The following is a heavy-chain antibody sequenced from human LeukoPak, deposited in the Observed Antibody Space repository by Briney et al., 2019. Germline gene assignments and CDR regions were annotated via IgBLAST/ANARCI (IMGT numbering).Heavy chain of an antibody. D-gene: IGHD4-11*01. Sequence: GGSLRLSCAASGFTFSSYSMNWVRQAPGKGLEWVSSISSSSSYIYYADSVNGRFTISRDNAKNSLYLQMHSLRAEDTAVYYCARDWYNNSDAFDIWGQGTMVTVSS. CDR2: ISSSSSYI. CDR3: ARDWYNNSDAFDI. V-gene: IGHV3-21*01. J-gene: IGHJ3*02. CDR1: GFTFSSYS.